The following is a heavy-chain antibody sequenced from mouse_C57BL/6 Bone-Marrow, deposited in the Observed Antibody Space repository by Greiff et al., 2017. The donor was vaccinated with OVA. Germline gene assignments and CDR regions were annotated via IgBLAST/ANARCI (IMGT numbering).Heavy chain of an antibody. CDR2: INSDGGST. D-gene: IGHD2-1*01. CDR1: EYAFPSHD. V-gene: IGHV5-2*01. CDR3: ASLGNYYAMDD. Sequence: VQLKESGGGLVQPGESLKLSCESNEYAFPSHDMSWVRKTPEKRLELVAAINSDGGSTYYPDTMERRFIISRDNTKKTLYLQMSSLRSEDTALYYCASLGNYYAMDDWGQGTSVTVSS. J-gene: IGHJ4*01.